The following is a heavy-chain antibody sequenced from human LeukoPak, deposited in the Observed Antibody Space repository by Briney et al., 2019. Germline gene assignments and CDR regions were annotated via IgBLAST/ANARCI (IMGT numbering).Heavy chain of an antibody. Sequence: PSETLSLTCTVSGGSISSYYWSWIRQPPGKGLEWIGYIYYSGSTNYNPSLKSRVTISVDTSKNQFSLKLSSVTAADTAVYYCARTPLWFGEYYFDYWGQGTLVTVSS. J-gene: IGHJ4*02. CDR1: GGSISSYY. D-gene: IGHD3-10*01. CDR2: IYYSGST. CDR3: ARTPLWFGEYYFDY. V-gene: IGHV4-59*01.